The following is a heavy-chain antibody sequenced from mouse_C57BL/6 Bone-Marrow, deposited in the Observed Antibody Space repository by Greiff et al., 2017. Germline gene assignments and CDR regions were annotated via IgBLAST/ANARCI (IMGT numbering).Heavy chain of an antibody. CDR1: GYTFTSYT. D-gene: IGHD2-12*01. CDR2: INPSSGYT. Sequence: QVQLQQSGAELARPGASVKMSCTASGYTFTSYTMHWVKQRPGQGLEWIGYINPSSGYTKYNQKFKDKATWTADKSSSTAYMQLRSLTSEDSAVYYCARYYYNAMDYWGKGTSVTVSS. CDR3: ARYYYNAMDY. V-gene: IGHV1-4*01. J-gene: IGHJ4*01.